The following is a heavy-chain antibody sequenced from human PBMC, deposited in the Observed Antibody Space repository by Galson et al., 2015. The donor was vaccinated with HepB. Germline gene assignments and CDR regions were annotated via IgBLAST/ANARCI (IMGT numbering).Heavy chain of an antibody. CDR2: ISYDGTNK. J-gene: IGHJ4*02. V-gene: IGHV3-30*04. CDR1: GFIFSSYA. Sequence: SLRLSCAASGFIFSSYALHWVRQAPGEGLEWVAYISYDGTNKHYADSVKGRFTISRDKSKNTPYLHMNSQREEDTAVYYCAREGEYFFDYWGQGTLVTVSS. CDR3: AREGEYFFDY.